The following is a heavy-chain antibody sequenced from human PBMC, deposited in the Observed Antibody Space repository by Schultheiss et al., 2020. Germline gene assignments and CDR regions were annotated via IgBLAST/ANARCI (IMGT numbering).Heavy chain of an antibody. CDR3: VKGGIVVVITPFDY. Sequence: GGSLRLSCAASGFTFSSYAMSWVRQAPGKGLEWVSAISGSGGSTYYADSVKGRFTISRDNSKNTLYLQMSSLRAEDTAVYYCVKGGIVVVITPFDYWGQGTLVTVSS. J-gene: IGHJ4*02. D-gene: IGHD3-22*01. V-gene: IGHV3-23*01. CDR2: ISGSGGST. CDR1: GFTFSSYA.